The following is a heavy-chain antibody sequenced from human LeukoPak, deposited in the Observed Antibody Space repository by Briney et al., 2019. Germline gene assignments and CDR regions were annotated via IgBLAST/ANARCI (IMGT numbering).Heavy chain of an antibody. J-gene: IGHJ5*02. Sequence: PSETLSLTCTVSGGSISSYYWSWIRQPPGKGLEWIGYIYYSGSTNYNPPLKSRVTISVDTSKNQFSLKLSSVTAADTAVYYCARGYCSGGSCLENRFDPWGQGTLVTVSS. CDR2: IYYSGST. D-gene: IGHD2-15*01. V-gene: IGHV4-59*01. CDR3: ARGYCSGGSCLENRFDP. CDR1: GGSISSYY.